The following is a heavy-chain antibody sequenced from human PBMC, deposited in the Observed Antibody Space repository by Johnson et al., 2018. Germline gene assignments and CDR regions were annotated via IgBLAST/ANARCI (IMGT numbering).Heavy chain of an antibody. CDR3: TRDGRSVGGDL. J-gene: IGHJ3*01. Sequence: VQLQESGGGLVQPGGSLRLSCVASGFPFSDHWAFWVRQFPGKGLEWVSRIRGDGSTTTYADSVRGRFTISRDNAKNTGYLKVRRLTVDDTAMGYCTRDGRSVGGDLWGQGTMVTVSS. CDR1: GFPFSDHW. V-gene: IGHV3-74*01. D-gene: IGHD1-26*01. CDR2: IRGDGSTT.